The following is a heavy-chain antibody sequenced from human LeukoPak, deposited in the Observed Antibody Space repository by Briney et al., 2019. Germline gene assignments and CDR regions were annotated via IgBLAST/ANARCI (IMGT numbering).Heavy chain of an antibody. CDR1: GGSISSGGYY. CDR2: IYYSGTT. Sequence: SQTLSLTCTVSGGSISSGGYYWSWLRQHPGKGLEWIGYIYYSGTTSYNPSLKRRVTISVDTSKKQFSLKLTSVTAADTAVYYCASLIPTLRYLDYWGQGTLVTVSS. V-gene: IGHV4-31*03. CDR3: ASLIPTLRYLDY. J-gene: IGHJ4*02. D-gene: IGHD2-15*01.